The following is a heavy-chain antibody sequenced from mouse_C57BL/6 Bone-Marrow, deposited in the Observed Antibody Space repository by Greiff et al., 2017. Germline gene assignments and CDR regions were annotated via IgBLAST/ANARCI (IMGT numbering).Heavy chain of an antibody. Sequence: VQLQQPGAELVRPGSSVKLSCKASGYTFTSYWMDWVKQRPGQGLEWIGNIYPSDSATHYNQKFKDKATLTVDKSSSTAYMQLSSLTSEDSAVYYCARQLYYYGSSHWGQGTLVTVSA. V-gene: IGHV1-61*01. J-gene: IGHJ3*01. D-gene: IGHD1-1*01. CDR3: ARQLYYYGSSH. CDR2: IYPSDSAT. CDR1: GYTFTSYW.